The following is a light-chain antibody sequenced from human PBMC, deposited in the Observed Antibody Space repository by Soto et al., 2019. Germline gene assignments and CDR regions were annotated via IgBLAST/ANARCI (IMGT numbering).Light chain of an antibody. V-gene: IGKV1-5*01. CDR2: DAS. CDR3: QQYNIYPWT. J-gene: IGKJ1*01. Sequence: DIQMTQSPSTLSASVGDRVTITCRASQSISSWLAWYQQKPGKAPNLLIYDASSLESGVPSRFSGSGSGTEFTLTIRSLQPDDVATYYCQQYNIYPWTFGQGTKVEIK. CDR1: QSISSW.